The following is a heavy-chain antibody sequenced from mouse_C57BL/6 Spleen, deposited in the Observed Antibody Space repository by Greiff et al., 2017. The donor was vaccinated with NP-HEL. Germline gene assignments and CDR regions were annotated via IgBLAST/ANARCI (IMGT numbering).Heavy chain of an antibody. CDR3: ARAGGTYYSNYGAMDY. CDR1: GYTFTSYW. J-gene: IGHJ4*01. Sequence: VQLQQPGAELVKPGASVKMSCKASGYTFTSYWITWVKQRPGQGLEWIGDISPGSGSTNYNEKFKSKATLTVDTSSSTAYMQLSSLTSEDSAVYYCARAGGTYYSNYGAMDYWGQGTSVTVSS. CDR2: ISPGSGST. V-gene: IGHV1-55*01. D-gene: IGHD2-5*01.